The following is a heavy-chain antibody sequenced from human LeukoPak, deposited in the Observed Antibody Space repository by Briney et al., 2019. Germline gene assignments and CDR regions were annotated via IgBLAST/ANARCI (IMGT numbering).Heavy chain of an antibody. J-gene: IGHJ4*02. CDR1: GDSISSDY. D-gene: IGHD6-6*01. V-gene: IGHV4-59*12. CDR3: ARGEMQLNYFDY. CDR2: IYYTGST. Sequence: SETLSLTCAVSGDSISSDYWSWVRQPPGKGLEWIGYIYYTGSTNYNPSLKSRVTISVDTSKNQFSLKLSSVTAADTAVYYCARGEMQLNYFDYWGQGTLVTVSS.